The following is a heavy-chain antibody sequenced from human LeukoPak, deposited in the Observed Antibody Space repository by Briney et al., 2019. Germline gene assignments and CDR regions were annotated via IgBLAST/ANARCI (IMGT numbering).Heavy chain of an antibody. CDR3: GRDALVGYFSYYYIDV. Sequence: SETLSLTCTVSDGPIRSHYWTWIRQSPLKGLEWIGDISNSGSTKYNPSLKSRVTISIDTSKSQFSLRLTSVTPADTAVYYCGRDALVGYFSYYYIDVWGKGATVTVSS. CDR1: DGPIRSHY. V-gene: IGHV4-59*11. CDR2: ISNSGST. D-gene: IGHD2-15*01. J-gene: IGHJ6*03.